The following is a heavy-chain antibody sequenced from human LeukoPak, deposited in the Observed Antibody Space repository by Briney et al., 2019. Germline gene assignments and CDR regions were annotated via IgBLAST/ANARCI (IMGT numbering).Heavy chain of an antibody. Sequence: AGGSLRLSCVAPGFIFSSYGMHWVRQAPGKGLEWVSSISSSSSYIYYADSVKGRFTISRDNVKNSLYLQMNSLRAEDTAVYYCARVTSGSSYRPFDYWGQGTLVTVSS. CDR3: ARVTSGSSYRPFDY. D-gene: IGHD3-10*01. CDR1: GFIFSSYG. J-gene: IGHJ4*02. V-gene: IGHV3-21*01. CDR2: ISSSSSYI.